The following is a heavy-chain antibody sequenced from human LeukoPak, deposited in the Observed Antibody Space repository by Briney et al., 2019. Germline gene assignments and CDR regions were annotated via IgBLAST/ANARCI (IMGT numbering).Heavy chain of an antibody. CDR2: ISSSSSYI. D-gene: IGHD2-2*01. CDR1: GFTFSSYS. V-gene: IGHV3-21*04. J-gene: IGHJ5*02. CDR3: ARDIVVVPLVMGWFDP. Sequence: NSGGSLRLSCAASGFTFSSYSMNWVRQAPGKGLEWVSSISSSSSYIYYADSVKGRFTISRDNAKNSLYLQMNSLRAEDTAVYYCARDIVVVPLVMGWFDPWGQGTLVTVSS.